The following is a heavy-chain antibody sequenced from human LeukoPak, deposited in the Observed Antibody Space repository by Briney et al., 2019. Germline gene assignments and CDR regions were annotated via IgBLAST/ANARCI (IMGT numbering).Heavy chain of an antibody. D-gene: IGHD4-11*01. V-gene: IGHV3-30*02. CDR2: IRYDGSNT. CDR3: ARLTTSLDY. Sequence: GGSLRLSCTASGFTFSSYGMHWVRQAPGKGLEGVAFIRYDGSNTYYADSVKGRFTISRDNSKNTLYLQMNSLRAEDTAVYYCARLTTSLDYWGQGTLVTVSS. CDR1: GFTFSSYG. J-gene: IGHJ4*02.